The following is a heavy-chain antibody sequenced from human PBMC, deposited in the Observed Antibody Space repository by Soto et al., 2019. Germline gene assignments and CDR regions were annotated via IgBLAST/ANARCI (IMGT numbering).Heavy chain of an antibody. V-gene: IGHV1-69*13. D-gene: IGHD2-15*01. J-gene: IGHJ5*02. CDR2: IIPIFGTA. CDR3: ARGGVVAATTYNWLDP. Sequence: SVKVSCKASGCTFSSYAISWVRQAPGQGLEWMGGIIPIFGTANYAQKFQGRVTITADESTSTAYMELSSLRSEDTAVYYCARGGVVAATTYNWLDPRGQGNRVSVS. CDR1: GCTFSSYA.